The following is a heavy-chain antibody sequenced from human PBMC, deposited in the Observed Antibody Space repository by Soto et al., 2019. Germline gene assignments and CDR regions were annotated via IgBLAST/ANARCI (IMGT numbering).Heavy chain of an antibody. D-gene: IGHD2-2*02. CDR3: AKFGGRDCSSTSCYTEDWFDP. CDR2: ISGSGGST. CDR1: GFTFSSYA. J-gene: IGHJ5*02. V-gene: IGHV3-23*01. Sequence: GGSLRLSCAASGFTFSSYAMSWVRQAPGKGLEWVSAISGSGGSTYYADSVKGRFTISRDNSKNTLYLQMNSLRAEDTAVYYCAKFGGRDCSSTSCYTEDWFDPWGQGTLVTVSS.